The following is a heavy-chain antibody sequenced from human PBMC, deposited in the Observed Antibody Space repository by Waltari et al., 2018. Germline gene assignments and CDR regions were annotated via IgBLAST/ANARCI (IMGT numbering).Heavy chain of an antibody. J-gene: IGHJ4*02. CDR1: GFTFSSYS. CDR3: ARDPYGYGDYGGFDY. V-gene: IGHV3-21*04. CDR2: ISSSSSTI. D-gene: IGHD4-17*01. Sequence: EVQLVESGGGLVKPGGSLRLSCAASGFTFSSYSMNWVRQAPGKGLEWVSSISSSSSTIYYADSVKGRFTISRDNAKNSLYLQMNSLRAEDTAVYYCARDPYGYGDYGGFDYWGQGTLVTVSS.